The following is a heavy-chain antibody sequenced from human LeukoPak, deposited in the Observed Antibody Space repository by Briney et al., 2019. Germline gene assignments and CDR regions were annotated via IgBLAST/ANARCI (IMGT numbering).Heavy chain of an antibody. V-gene: IGHV3-74*01. CDR2: INSDGSST. CDR3: AKAVAGTSVDY. D-gene: IGHD6-19*01. J-gene: IGHJ4*02. Sequence: GGSLRLSCAASGLTFSSYWMYWVRQAPGKGLVWVSRINSDGSSTSYADSVKGPFTISRDNAKNTLYLQMNSLRAEDTAVYYCAKAVAGTSVDYWGQGTLVTVSS. CDR1: GLTFSSYW.